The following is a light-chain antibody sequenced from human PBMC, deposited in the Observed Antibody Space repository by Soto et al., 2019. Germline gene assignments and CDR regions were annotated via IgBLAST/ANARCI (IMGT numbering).Light chain of an antibody. J-gene: IGKJ5*01. CDR1: QRVSSGY. V-gene: IGKV3-20*01. CDR3: PQYGSSPPSST. CDR2: GAS. Sequence: EIVLTQSPGTLSLSPGERATLSCRASQRVSSGYLAWYQQKPGQAPRLLIYGASNRATDIPDRFSGRGSGTDFTLTISRLEPEDFAVYYCPQYGSSPPSSTFGQGTRLEIK.